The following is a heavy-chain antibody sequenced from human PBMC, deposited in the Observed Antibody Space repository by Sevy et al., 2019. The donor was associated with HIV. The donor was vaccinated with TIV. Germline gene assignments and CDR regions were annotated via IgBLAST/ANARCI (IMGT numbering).Heavy chain of an antibody. V-gene: IGHV6-1*01. Sequence: KQSQTLSLTCAISGDSVSSNSAAWNWIRQSPSRGLEWLGRTYYRSKWYNDYAVSVKSRITINPDTSKNQFSLQLKSVTPEDTAVYYCERDEWIVVVQAAMGDCYYYGMDVWGQGTTVTVSS. CDR2: TYYRSKWYN. J-gene: IGHJ6*02. CDR3: ERDEWIVVVQAAMGDCYYYGMDV. D-gene: IGHD2-2*01. CDR1: GDSVSSNSAA.